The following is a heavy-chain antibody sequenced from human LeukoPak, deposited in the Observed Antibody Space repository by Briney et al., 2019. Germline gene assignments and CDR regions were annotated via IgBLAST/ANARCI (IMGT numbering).Heavy chain of an antibody. D-gene: IGHD3-10*01. Sequence: GGSLRLSCAASGFTFSSYSMNWVRQAPGKGLEWVSGISGSGGSTYHADSVKGRFTISRDNSKNTLYLQMTSLRAEDTAVYYCAKELYSYGSGCYGYWGQGTLVTVVS. CDR3: AKELYSYGSGCYGY. CDR2: ISGSGGST. J-gene: IGHJ4*02. CDR1: GFTFSSYS. V-gene: IGHV3-23*01.